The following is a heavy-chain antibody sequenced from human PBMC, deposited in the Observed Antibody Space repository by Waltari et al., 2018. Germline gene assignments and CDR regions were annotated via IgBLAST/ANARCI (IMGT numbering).Heavy chain of an antibody. J-gene: IGHJ4*02. D-gene: IGHD6-19*01. Sequence: QVQLVQSGAEVKKPGASVKVSCKASGYTFTSYAMHWVRLAPGQRLEWMGWINAGNGNTKYSQKFQGRVTITRDTSASTAYMELSSLRSEDTAVYYCARDYLPTSIAVAGGYFDYWGQGTLVTVSS. CDR1: GYTFTSYA. CDR3: ARDYLPTSIAVAGGYFDY. CDR2: INAGNGNT. V-gene: IGHV1-3*01.